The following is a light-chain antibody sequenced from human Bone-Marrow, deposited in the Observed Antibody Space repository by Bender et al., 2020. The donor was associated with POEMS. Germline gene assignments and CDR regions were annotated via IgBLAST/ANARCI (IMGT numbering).Light chain of an antibody. Sequence: QSVLTQPPSASGTPGQRVTISCSGGSSNIGAHAVNWYQHLPGTAPKLLIYSSHRRPSEVPDRFSGSRSGTSASLAISGLQSEDEADYYCSSYIYRTSLVFGGGTKLTVL. CDR2: SSH. CDR3: SSYIYRTSLV. J-gene: IGLJ2*01. V-gene: IGLV1-44*01. CDR1: SSNIGAHA.